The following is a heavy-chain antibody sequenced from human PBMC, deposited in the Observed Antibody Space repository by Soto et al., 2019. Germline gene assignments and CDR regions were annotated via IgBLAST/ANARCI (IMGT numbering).Heavy chain of an antibody. V-gene: IGHV1-18*01. J-gene: IGHJ5*01. Sequence: ASVKVSCKVSGYTLITYGISWVRQAPGQGLEWMGWINTYNGATNYAQNLQGRVTMTTDTSTNTAYMDLRSLRSDDTAVYFCARGRYCLTGRCFPNWFDSWGQGALVTVSS. D-gene: IGHD7-27*01. CDR2: INTYNGAT. CDR1: GYTLITYG. CDR3: ARGRYCLTGRCFPNWFDS.